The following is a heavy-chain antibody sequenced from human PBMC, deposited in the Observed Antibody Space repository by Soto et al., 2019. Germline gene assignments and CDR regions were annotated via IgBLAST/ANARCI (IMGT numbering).Heavy chain of an antibody. D-gene: IGHD5-12*01. CDR2: IFYSGGT. Sequence: QVQLQESGPGLVKPSETLSLTCTVSGGSISSLYWNWIRQPPGKGLEWTGSIFYSGGTTYNPSLESRVTIAVDTSKPKFSLKPTSVPAADTAAYYCAGGREYSGYGNAFYIWGQGTMVTVSS. J-gene: IGHJ3*02. V-gene: IGHV4-59*01. CDR3: AGGREYSGYGNAFYI. CDR1: GGSISSLY.